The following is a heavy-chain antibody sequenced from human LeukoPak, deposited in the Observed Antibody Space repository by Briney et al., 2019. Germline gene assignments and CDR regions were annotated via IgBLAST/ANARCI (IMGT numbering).Heavy chain of an antibody. CDR2: INEDGTSA. CDR3: ARVPTNSYGFGQ. CDR1: GFGFSVYW. Sequence: QPGGSLRLSCAASGFGFSVYWMPWVRQPPGNGLVWVAHINEDGTSASHADSVKGRFTISRDNAKNTLYLQMNSLTVEDTAVYYCARVPTNSYGFGQWGQGSLVTVSS. J-gene: IGHJ4*02. V-gene: IGHV3-74*01. D-gene: IGHD5-18*01.